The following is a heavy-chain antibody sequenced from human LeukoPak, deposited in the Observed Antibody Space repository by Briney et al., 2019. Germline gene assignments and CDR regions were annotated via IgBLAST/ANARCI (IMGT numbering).Heavy chain of an antibody. CDR2: ITGRGDET. D-gene: IGHD6-13*01. Sequence: GGSLRLSCAASGFIFSNYALMWVRQAPGKGLEWVSSITGRGDETFYADSVKGRFSLSRDNSKNMLYLQMYSLGAEDTAIYYCAKGAAAGLVDWFDPWGQGTLVTVSS. V-gene: IGHV3-23*01. CDR1: GFIFSNYA. J-gene: IGHJ5*02. CDR3: AKGAAAGLVDWFDP.